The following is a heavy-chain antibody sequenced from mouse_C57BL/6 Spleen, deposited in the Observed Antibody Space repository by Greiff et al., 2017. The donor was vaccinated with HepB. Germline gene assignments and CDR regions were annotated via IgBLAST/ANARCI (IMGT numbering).Heavy chain of an antibody. V-gene: IGHV5-2*03. D-gene: IGHD2-2*01. Sequence: DVKLVESGGGLVQPGESLKLSCESNEYEFPSHDMSWVRKTPEKRLELVAAINSDGGSTYYPDTMERRFIISRDNTKKTLYLQMSSLRSEDTALYYCARRGYDGYAMDYWGQGTSVTVSS. CDR2: INSDGGST. CDR1: EYEFPSHD. J-gene: IGHJ4*01. CDR3: ARRGYDGYAMDY.